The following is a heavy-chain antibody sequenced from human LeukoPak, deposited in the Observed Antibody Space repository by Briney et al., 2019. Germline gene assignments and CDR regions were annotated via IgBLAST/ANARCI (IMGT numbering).Heavy chain of an antibody. CDR3: ARERQDTILHSGAFDI. V-gene: IGHV3-30-3*01. Sequence: GGSLRLSCAASGFTVSSKYMSWVRQAPGKGLEWEADIANDGSHMFYGDSVKGRFTISRDNSRNTLYLQMNSLRPEDTAVYFCARERQDTILHSGAFDIWGQGTMVTVSS. CDR2: IANDGSHM. D-gene: IGHD2-21*01. J-gene: IGHJ3*02. CDR1: GFTVSSKY.